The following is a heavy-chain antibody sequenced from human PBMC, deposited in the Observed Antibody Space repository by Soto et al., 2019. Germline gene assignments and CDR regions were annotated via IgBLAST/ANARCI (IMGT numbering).Heavy chain of an antibody. CDR3: VRDGLWFGALLSARNFDS. D-gene: IGHD3-10*01. Sequence: DVRLVESGGGLVKPGGSLRLSCSASGFPFSSYTMNWVRQAPGKGLEWVSSISSSGTSIYYADPVKGRFTISRDNAKNSLYLQMTRLTAYYTAVCYGVRDGLWFGALLSARNFDSWGQGTLVTVSS. CDR2: ISSSGTSI. J-gene: IGHJ4*02. V-gene: IGHV3-21*06. CDR1: GFPFSSYT.